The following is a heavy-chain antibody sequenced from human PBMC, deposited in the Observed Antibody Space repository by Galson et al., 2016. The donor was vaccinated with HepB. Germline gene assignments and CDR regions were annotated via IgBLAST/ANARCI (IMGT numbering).Heavy chain of an antibody. Sequence: SLRLSCAASGFSFSSWNMNWVRQAPGKRPEWISNVNTGNSVMYYADSVKGRFTISRDNGKNSLYLQMNSLRDEDTAIYHCVRGRLGSWGQGTPVTVSS. CDR3: VRGRLGS. CDR1: GFSFSSWN. D-gene: IGHD6-19*01. CDR2: VNTGNSVM. J-gene: IGHJ5*02. V-gene: IGHV3-48*02.